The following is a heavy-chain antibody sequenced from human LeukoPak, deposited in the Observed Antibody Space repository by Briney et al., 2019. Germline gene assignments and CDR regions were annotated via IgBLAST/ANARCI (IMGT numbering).Heavy chain of an antibody. CDR2: IYYSGST. CDR1: GGSISSYY. V-gene: IGHV4-59*01. Sequence: SETLSLTCTVSGGSISSYYWSWIRQPPGKGLEWIGYIYYSGSTNYNPSLKSRVTISVDTSKNQFSLKLSSVTAADTAVYYCARALRFPDFWSGLNWFDPWGQGTLVTVSS. CDR3: ARALRFPDFWSGLNWFDP. J-gene: IGHJ5*02. D-gene: IGHD3-3*01.